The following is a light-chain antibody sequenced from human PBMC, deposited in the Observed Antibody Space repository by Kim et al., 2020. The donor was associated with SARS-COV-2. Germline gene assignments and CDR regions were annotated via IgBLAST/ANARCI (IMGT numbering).Light chain of an antibody. CDR3: QAWDSSTVG. CDR2: KDS. V-gene: IGLV3-1*01. CDR1: KLGDKY. Sequence: SYELTQPPSVSVSPGQTASITCSGDKLGDKYACWYQQKPGQSPVLVIYKDSKRPSGIPERFSGSNSGNTATLTISGTQAMDEADYYCQAWDSSTVGFGGG. J-gene: IGLJ2*01.